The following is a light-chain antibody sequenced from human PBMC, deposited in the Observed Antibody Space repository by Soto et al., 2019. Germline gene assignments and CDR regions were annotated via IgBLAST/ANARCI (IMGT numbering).Light chain of an antibody. V-gene: IGLV2-14*01. Sequence: QSVLTQPASVSGSPGQSITISCTGTSSDVGAYTYVSWYQQHPGKAPKLMIFEVSDRPSGASNRFSGSKSGNTASLTISGLQAEDEADYYCSSYTTSNTLVFGGGTKLTVL. CDR1: SSDVGAYTY. J-gene: IGLJ2*01. CDR3: SSYTTSNTLV. CDR2: EVS.